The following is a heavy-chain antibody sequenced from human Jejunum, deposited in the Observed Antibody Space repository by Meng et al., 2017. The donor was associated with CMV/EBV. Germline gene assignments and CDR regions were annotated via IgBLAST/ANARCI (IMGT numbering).Heavy chain of an antibody. CDR3: AAEVAVRNYFSYGMDV. CDR1: GLSVKSNF. J-gene: IGHJ6*02. CDR2: GYSAGMT. Sequence: SGLSVKSNFRTWVRQAPGKGLEWVAVGYSAGMTYYADSVKGRFTISRDSSKNTMFLQMDGLRLEDTAKYYCAAEVAVRNYFSYGMDVWGQGTTVTVSS. D-gene: IGHD3-10*01. V-gene: IGHV3-66*02.